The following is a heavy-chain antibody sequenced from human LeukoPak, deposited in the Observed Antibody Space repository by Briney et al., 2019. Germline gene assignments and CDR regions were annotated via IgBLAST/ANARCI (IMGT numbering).Heavy chain of an antibody. Sequence: GGSLRLSCAAPGFTVSSNYMGWVRQAPGKGLEWVSVIYSGGSTYYADSVKGRFTISRDNSKNTLYLQMNSLRAEDTAVYYCVRESPAEGRFDYWGQGTLVTVSS. CDR1: GFTVSSNY. J-gene: IGHJ4*02. CDR2: IYSGGST. V-gene: IGHV3-66*02. CDR3: VRESPAEGRFDY.